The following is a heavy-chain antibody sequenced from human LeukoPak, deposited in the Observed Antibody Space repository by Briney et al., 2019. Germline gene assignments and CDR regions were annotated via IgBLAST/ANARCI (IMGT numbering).Heavy chain of an antibody. CDR1: GFTFSSYA. Sequence: GGSLRLSCAASGFTFSSYAMSWVRQAPGKGLEWVSAISGSGGGTYYADSVRGRFTISRDNSKNTLYLQMNSLRAEDTAVYYCVKQLLALGYWGQGTLVTVSS. CDR3: VKQLLALGY. V-gene: IGHV3-23*01. J-gene: IGHJ4*02. D-gene: IGHD3-3*01. CDR2: ISGSGGGT.